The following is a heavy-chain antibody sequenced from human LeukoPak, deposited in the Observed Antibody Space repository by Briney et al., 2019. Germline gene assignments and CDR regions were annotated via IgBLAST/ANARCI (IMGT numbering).Heavy chain of an antibody. J-gene: IGHJ4*02. V-gene: IGHV4-28*03. CDR1: GYSISSSNW. Sequence: SDTLSLTCAVSGYSISSSNWWGWIRQPPGKGLEWIGYIYYSGSIYYNPSLKSRVTMSVDTSKNQFSLKLSSVTAADTAVYYCAREPFGYYDSSGYYPRAYYFDYWGQGTLVTVSS. CDR3: AREPFGYYDSSGYYPRAYYFDY. D-gene: IGHD3-22*01. CDR2: IYYSGSI.